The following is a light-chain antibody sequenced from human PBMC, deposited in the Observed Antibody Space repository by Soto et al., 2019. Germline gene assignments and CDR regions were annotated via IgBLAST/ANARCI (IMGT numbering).Light chain of an antibody. Sequence: DIQMTQSPSSLSASVGDRVTITCRASESVSSYLNWYQQKPGKAPKLLIFGASSLQSGVPSRFSGSVSGTDFTLTISSLQPEDFATYYCQQSYSTPHTFGQGTKVEIK. CDR3: QQSYSTPHT. V-gene: IGKV1-39*01. J-gene: IGKJ2*01. CDR1: ESVSSY. CDR2: GAS.